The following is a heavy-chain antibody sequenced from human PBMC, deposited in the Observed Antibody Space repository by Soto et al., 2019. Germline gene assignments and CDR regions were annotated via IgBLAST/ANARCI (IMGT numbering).Heavy chain of an antibody. V-gene: IGHV4-34*01. CDR1: GGSFRGYY. D-gene: IGHD3-22*01. Sequence: QVQLPQWGAGLLTPSETLSLTCAVYGGSFRGYYWSWIRQPPGKGLEWIGEINHSGSTNYNPSLMRRGTISVDTSMIQLPMKLSYVTAADTAVYYWARGGYYDSPWGQGTLVTGSS. CDR3: ARGGYYDSP. CDR2: INHSGST. J-gene: IGHJ5*02.